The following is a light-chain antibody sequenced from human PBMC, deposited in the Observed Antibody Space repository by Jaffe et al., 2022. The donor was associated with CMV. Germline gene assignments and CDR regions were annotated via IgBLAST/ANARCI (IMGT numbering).Light chain of an antibody. CDR2: DTS. V-gene: IGKV3-11*01. J-gene: IGKJ4*01. CDR1: QSVGGY. Sequence: EFVLTQSPATLSLSPGERATLSCRASQSVGGYLAWYQQRPGQPPRLLIYDTSSRATGIPDRFSGSGSGTDFTLTIRSLEPEDFAIYYCQHHNSRPPVTFGGGTKVEI. CDR3: QHHNSRPPVT.